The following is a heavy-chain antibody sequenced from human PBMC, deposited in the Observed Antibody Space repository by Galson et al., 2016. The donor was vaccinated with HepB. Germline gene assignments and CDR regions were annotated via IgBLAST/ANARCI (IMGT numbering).Heavy chain of an antibody. CDR2: ISRSGDST. D-gene: IGHD1-26*01. CDR1: GFTFSNYG. Sequence: SLRLSCAASGFTFSNYGMTWVRQAPGKGLEVVSSISRSGDSTDYADSVKGRFTISRDNSKNTLSLQMNSLTPADTAIYYCVQGSTAPAVWGKGTTVTVSS. V-gene: IGHV3-23*01. CDR3: VQGSTAPAV. J-gene: IGHJ6*04.